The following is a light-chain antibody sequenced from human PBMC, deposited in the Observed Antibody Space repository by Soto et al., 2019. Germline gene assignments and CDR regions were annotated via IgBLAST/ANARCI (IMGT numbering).Light chain of an antibody. Sequence: QSVLTHPPSASGTPGQRVTISCPGPTSNIGRNNLYCYQHLPERAPNLLINRNNQRPSGVPDRFSGSKSGTSASLAISGLRSEDEADYYCVAWDDSLSAWVFGGGTKLTVL. CDR2: RNN. CDR1: TSNIGRNN. CDR3: VAWDDSLSAWV. V-gene: IGLV1-47*01. J-gene: IGLJ3*02.